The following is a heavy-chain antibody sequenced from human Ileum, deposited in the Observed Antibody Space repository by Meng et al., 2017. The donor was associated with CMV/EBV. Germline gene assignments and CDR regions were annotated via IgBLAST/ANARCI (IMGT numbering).Heavy chain of an antibody. J-gene: IGHJ4*02. CDR2: INPKNGDT. CDR3: ATTYSGRYETS. CDR1: GYTFSGYQ. V-gene: IGHV1-2*06. D-gene: IGHD1-26*01. Sequence: CKASGYTFSGYQMHWVRQAPGQGLEWVGRINPKNGDTKYAEKFQGRVTMTRDTSITTAYMEVSRLRSDDTALYYCATTYSGRYETSWGQGTLVTVSS.